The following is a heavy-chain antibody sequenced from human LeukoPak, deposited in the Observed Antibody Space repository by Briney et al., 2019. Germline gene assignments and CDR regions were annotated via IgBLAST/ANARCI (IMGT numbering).Heavy chain of an antibody. Sequence: PSETLSLTCAVYAGSFSGYYWSWIRQPPGKGLEWIGEINHSGSTNYNPSLKSRVTISVDTSKNQFSLKLSSVTAADTAVYYCARGRVHDYWGQGTLVTVSS. CDR3: ARGRVHDY. CDR1: AGSFSGYY. V-gene: IGHV4-34*01. CDR2: INHSGST. J-gene: IGHJ4*02.